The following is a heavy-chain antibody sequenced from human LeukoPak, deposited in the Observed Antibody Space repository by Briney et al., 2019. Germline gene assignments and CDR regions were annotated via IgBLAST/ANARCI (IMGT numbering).Heavy chain of an antibody. CDR2: ISWNSGSI. CDR1: GFTFDDYA. J-gene: IGHJ6*02. D-gene: IGHD2-15*01. V-gene: IGHV3-9*01. CDR3: AKVVPRYSDYYYGMDV. Sequence: PGRSLRLSCAASGFTFDDYAMHWVRQAPGKGLEWVSGISWNSGSIGYADSVKGRFTISRDNAKNSLYLQMNGLRAEDTALYYCAKVVPRYSDYYYGMDVWGQGTTVTVSS.